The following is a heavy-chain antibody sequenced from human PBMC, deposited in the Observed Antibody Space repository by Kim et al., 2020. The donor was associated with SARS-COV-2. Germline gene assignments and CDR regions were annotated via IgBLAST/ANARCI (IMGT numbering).Heavy chain of an antibody. CDR3: ARSRGVLRFLEWLSTSRSERWLQFGGYFDY. Sequence: GGSLRLSCAASGFTFSSYWMSWVRQAPGKGLEWVANIKQDGSEKYYVDSVKGRFTISRDNAKNSLYLQMNSLRAEDTAVYYCARSRGVLRFLEWLSTSRSERWLQFGGYFDYWGQGTLVTVSS. V-gene: IGHV3-7*01. D-gene: IGHD3-3*01. CDR2: IKQDGSEK. J-gene: IGHJ4*02. CDR1: GFTFSSYW.